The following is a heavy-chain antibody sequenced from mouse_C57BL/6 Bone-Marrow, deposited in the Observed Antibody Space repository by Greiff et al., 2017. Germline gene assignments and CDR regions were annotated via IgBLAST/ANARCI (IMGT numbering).Heavy chain of an antibody. V-gene: IGHV1-82*01. CDR1: GYAFSSSW. CDR2: IYPGDGDT. J-gene: IGHJ3*01. D-gene: IGHD1-1*01. Sequence: LVEPGASVKISCKASGYAFSSSWMNWVKQRPGKGLEWIGRIYPGDGDTNYNGKFKGKATLTADKSSSTAYMQLSSLTSEDSAVYFCARDYYGSSLFAYWGQGTLVTVSA. CDR3: ARDYYGSSLFAY.